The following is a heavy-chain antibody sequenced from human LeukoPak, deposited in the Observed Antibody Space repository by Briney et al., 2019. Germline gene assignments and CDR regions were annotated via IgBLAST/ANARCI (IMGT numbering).Heavy chain of an antibody. CDR3: ARYSGSSYYFDY. V-gene: IGHV1-46*01. J-gene: IGHJ4*02. Sequence: ASVKVSCKASGYTFTSYYMHWVRQAPGQGLEWMGIINPSGGSTSYAQKFQGRVTMTRDTSASTVYMELSSLSSEDTAVYYCARYSGSSYYFDYWGQGTLVTVSS. CDR1: GYTFTSYY. CDR2: INPSGGST. D-gene: IGHD1-26*01.